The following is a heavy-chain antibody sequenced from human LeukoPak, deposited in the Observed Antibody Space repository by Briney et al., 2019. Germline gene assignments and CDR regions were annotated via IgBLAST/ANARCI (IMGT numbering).Heavy chain of an antibody. CDR2: ISSSSSYT. CDR3: ARGGGSSWPHRNYYYGMDV. V-gene: IGHV3-11*05. J-gene: IGHJ6*02. D-gene: IGHD6-13*01. CDR1: GFTFSDYY. Sequence: GGSLRLSCAASGFTFSDYYMSWIRQAAGKGLEWVSYISSSSSYTNYADSVKGRFTISRDNAKNSLYLQMNSLRAEDTAVYYCARGGGSSWPHRNYYYGMDVWGQGTTVTVSS.